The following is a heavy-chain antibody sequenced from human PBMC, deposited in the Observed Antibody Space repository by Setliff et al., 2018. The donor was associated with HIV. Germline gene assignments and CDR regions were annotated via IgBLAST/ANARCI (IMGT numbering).Heavy chain of an antibody. J-gene: IGHJ3*01. V-gene: IGHV4-38-2*02. CDR2: INNSGHA. Sequence: SETLSLTCLVFGYNINDGFHWGWIRQTPRKGLEWLGSINNSGHASYNPSRWSRVTMSVDTSKNRFSLRLTSVTAADTAVYYCVRDRSLRFSQSPSLHYFDVWGQGILVTVSS. CDR1: GYNINDGFH. CDR3: VRDRSLRFSQSPSLHYFDV.